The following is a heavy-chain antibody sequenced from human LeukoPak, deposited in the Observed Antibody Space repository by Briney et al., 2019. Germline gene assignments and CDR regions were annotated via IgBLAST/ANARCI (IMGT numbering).Heavy chain of an antibody. J-gene: IGHJ4*02. CDR3: ARDLGYSSGPNY. D-gene: IGHD6-19*01. CDR1: GFTFSSYS. Sequence: PGGSLRLSCAASGFTFSSYSMNWVRQAPGKGLEWVSYISGGSSFTYYVDSVRGRFTISRDNAKNSLYLQMNSLRAEDTAVYYCARDLGYSSGPNYWGQGTRVTVSS. V-gene: IGHV3-21*01. CDR2: ISGGSSFT.